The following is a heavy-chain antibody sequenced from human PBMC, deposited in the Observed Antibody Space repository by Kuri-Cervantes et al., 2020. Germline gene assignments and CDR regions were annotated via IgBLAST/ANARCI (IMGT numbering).Heavy chain of an antibody. V-gene: IGHV1-45*02. CDR2: ITPFNGNT. CDR1: GYTFTYRY. J-gene: IGHJ4*02. CDR3: ASIARAETCSSTSCPFDY. Sequence: SVKVSCKASGYTFTYRYLHWVRQAPGQALEWMGWITPFNGNTNYAQKFQDRVTITRNTSISTAYMELSSLRSEDTAVYYCASIARAETCSSTSCPFDYWGQGTLVTVSS. D-gene: IGHD2-2*01.